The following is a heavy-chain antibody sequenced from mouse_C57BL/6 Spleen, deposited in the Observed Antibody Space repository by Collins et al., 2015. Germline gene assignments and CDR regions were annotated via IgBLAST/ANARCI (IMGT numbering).Heavy chain of an antibody. J-gene: IGHJ2*01. D-gene: IGHD2-5*01. Sequence: DVQLQESGPWPRETFSVSVSHLALSLATPSPVVITGTGSGSFQEQLEWMGYISYDGSNNYNPSLKNRISITRDTSKNQFFLKLNSVTTEDTATYYCASYSNYDYWGQGTTLTVSS. CDR1: ATPSPVVIT. CDR2: ISYDGSN. V-gene: IGHV3-6*01. CDR3: ASYSNYDY.